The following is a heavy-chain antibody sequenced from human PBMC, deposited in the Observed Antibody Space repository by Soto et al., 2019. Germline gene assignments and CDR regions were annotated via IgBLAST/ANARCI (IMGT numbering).Heavy chain of an antibody. CDR1: GFTFDDYA. CDR2: ISWNSGSI. Sequence: PGGSLRLSCAASGFTFDDYAMHWVRQAPGKGLEWVSGISWNSGSIGYADSVKGRFTISRDNAKNSLYLQMNSLRAEDTALYYCVKGEGGYDILTGYYYYYGMDVWGQGTTVTVSS. J-gene: IGHJ6*02. CDR3: VKGEGGYDILTGYYYYYGMDV. V-gene: IGHV3-9*01. D-gene: IGHD3-9*01.